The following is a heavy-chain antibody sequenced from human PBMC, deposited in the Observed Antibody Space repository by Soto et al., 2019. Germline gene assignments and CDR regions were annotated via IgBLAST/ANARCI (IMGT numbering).Heavy chain of an antibody. V-gene: IGHV4-39*01. D-gene: IGHD2-21*01. Sequence: SETLSLTCSVSGGSISTSRSYWAWIRQPPGKGLEWLANIFYSGSTFYNPSLASRVSVSVDTSKNEFSLKLRSVTAADTAVYYCARQPTTGDTDLWFDPWGQGTLVTVS. CDR2: IFYSGST. CDR1: GGSISTSRSY. J-gene: IGHJ5*02. CDR3: ARQPTTGDTDLWFDP.